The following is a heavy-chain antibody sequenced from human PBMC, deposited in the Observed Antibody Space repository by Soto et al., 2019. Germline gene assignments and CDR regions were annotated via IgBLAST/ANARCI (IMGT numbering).Heavy chain of an antibody. CDR1: GGTFRTYA. CDR2: IIPIFGTV. CDR3: AKGAVAGTPTSYYYYGMDV. Sequence: QVQLLQSGAEVKKPGSSVRVSCEASGGTFRTYAISWVRQAPGQGLEWMGEIIPIFGTVNYAQKFQGRVTINADESTTTVYMYLRSLRSEDTAVYYCAKGAVAGTPTSYYYYGMDVWGQGTTVTVSS. D-gene: IGHD6-19*01. J-gene: IGHJ6*02. V-gene: IGHV1-69*12.